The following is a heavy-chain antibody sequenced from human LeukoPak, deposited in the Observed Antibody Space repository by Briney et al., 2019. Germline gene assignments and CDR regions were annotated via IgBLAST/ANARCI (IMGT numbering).Heavy chain of an antibody. J-gene: IGHJ3*02. V-gene: IGHV4-30-4*08. CDR2: IHYSGRT. Sequence: SETLSLTCTVSGGSISSGDYYWSWIRQPPGKGLEWIGYIHYSGRTYYNPSLKSRFPISVDTSKNQFSLKLSSVTAADKAVYFCARVRSDGSGTIWGQGTMVTVSS. CDR1: GGSISSGDYY. CDR3: ARVRSDGSGTI. D-gene: IGHD3-10*01.